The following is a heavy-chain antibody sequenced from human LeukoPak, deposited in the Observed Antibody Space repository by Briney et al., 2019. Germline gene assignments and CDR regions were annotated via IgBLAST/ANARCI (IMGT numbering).Heavy chain of an antibody. D-gene: IGHD1-26*01. V-gene: IGHV3-23*01. CDR3: AKASGNYREYYFDY. J-gene: IGHJ4*02. CDR1: GFSFSSCA. CDR2: ISGSGGST. Sequence: GGSLRLSCAASGFSFSSCAMSWVRQAPGKGLEWVSAISGSGGSTYYADSVKGRFTISRDNSKNTLYLQMNSLRAEDTAVYYCAKASGNYREYYFDYWGQGTLVTVSS.